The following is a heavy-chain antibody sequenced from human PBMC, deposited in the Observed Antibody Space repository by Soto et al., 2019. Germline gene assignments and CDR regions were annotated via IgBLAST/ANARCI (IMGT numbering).Heavy chain of an antibody. V-gene: IGHV1-18*01. J-gene: IGHJ5*01. Sequence: ASVKVSCKASGYTFTSYHITWLRQAPGQGLEWMGWISAYNGNTNYAQNFQGRVSMTTDSSTTTAYMELRNLRSDDTALYYCARHGASGSYYNWFDSWGQGTLVTVSS. CDR1: GYTFTSYH. D-gene: IGHD3-10*01. CDR3: ARHGASGSYYNWFDS. CDR2: ISAYNGNT.